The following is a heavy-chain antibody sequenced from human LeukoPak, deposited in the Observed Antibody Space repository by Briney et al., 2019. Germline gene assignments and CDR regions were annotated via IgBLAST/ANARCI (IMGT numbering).Heavy chain of an antibody. CDR3: ARGTMFPYYFDY. CDR2: ISSSSSYI. V-gene: IGHV3-21*01. CDR1: GFTFDDYA. Sequence: GGSLRLSCAASGFTFDDYAMSWVRQAPGKGLEWVSFISSSSSYIYYADSLKGRFTISRDNAKNSLYLQMNSLRAEDTAVYYCARGTMFPYYFDYWGQGTLVTVSS. J-gene: IGHJ4*02. D-gene: IGHD3-10*02.